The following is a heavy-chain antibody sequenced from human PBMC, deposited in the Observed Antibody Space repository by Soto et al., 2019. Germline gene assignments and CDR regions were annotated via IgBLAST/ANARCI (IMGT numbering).Heavy chain of an antibody. CDR1: GFTFSSYS. CDR3: ARVRFLYRDAFDI. J-gene: IGHJ3*02. D-gene: IGHD1-26*01. Sequence: GGSLRLSCAASGFTFSSYSMNWVRQAPGKGLEWVSYISSSSSTIYYADSVKGRFTISRDNAKNSLYLQMNSLRAEDTAVYYCARVRFLYRDAFDIWGQGTMVTVSS. V-gene: IGHV3-48*01. CDR2: ISSSSSTI.